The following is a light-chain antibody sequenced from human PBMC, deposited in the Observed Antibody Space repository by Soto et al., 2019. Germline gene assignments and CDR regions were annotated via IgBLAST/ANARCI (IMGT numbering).Light chain of an antibody. V-gene: IGKV1-5*03. J-gene: IGKJ1*01. CDR2: NAS. CDR3: QQGNSYSEA. CDR1: QSIGSY. Sequence: DIQMTQSPSSLSGSVGDRVTITCRARQSIGSYLTGYQEKPVKAPKLLIYNASTLKSGVPSRFSGSGSGTEFTLTISSLQRDDFATYYCQQGNSYSEALGQGTQV.